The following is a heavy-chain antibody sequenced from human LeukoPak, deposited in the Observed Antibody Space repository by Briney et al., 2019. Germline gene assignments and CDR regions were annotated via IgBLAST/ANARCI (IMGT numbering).Heavy chain of an antibody. Sequence: GESLKISCKGSGYSFTSYWIGWVRQMPGKGLEWMGIIYPGDSDTRYSPSFQGQVTISADKSISTAYLQWSSLKASDTAMYYCARHYCDSSGYYYPMAFDIWGQGTMVTVSS. CDR1: GYSFTSYW. D-gene: IGHD3-22*01. CDR3: ARHYCDSSGYYYPMAFDI. J-gene: IGHJ3*02. V-gene: IGHV5-51*01. CDR2: IYPGDSDT.